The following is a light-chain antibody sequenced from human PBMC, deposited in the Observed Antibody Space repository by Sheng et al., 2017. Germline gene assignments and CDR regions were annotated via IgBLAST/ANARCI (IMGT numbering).Light chain of an antibody. Sequence: DIQLTHVSILPVCICRRQSHRHLPGESGHRQYCRLVSAKPGKAPKLLVFATSRLKNGVPSRFSGSGSGADYTLTISTLQPEDFATYFCQQYYETPLLTFGGGTKVEIK. CDR2: ATS. V-gene: IGKV1-NL1*01. J-gene: IGKJ4*01. CDR3: QQYYETPLLT. CDR1: GHRQY.